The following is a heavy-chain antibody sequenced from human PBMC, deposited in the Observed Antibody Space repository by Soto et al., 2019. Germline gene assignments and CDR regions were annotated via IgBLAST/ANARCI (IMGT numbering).Heavy chain of an antibody. V-gene: IGHV3-23*01. CDR3: AKYGSIAVAGTSGYFQH. CDR1: GFTFSSYA. Sequence: GGSLRLSCAASGFTFSSYAMSWVRQAPGKGLEWVSTISSSGGSTYYADSVKGRFTISRDNSKNTLYLQMNSLRAEDTAVYYCAKYGSIAVAGTSGYFQHWGQGTLVTVSS. J-gene: IGHJ1*01. CDR2: ISSSGGST. D-gene: IGHD6-19*01.